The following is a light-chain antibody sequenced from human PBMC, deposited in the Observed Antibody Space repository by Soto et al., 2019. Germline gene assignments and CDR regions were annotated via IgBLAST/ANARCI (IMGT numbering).Light chain of an antibody. CDR3: KQLNSYPIT. Sequence: DIQMTQSPSTLSASVGDRVTISCRASQGLSSFLAWYQQKPGKAPKLLIYAASTLQSGVPSRFSGSGSGTDFTLTISSLQPEDFATYFCKQLNSYPITFGQGTRLEIK. CDR1: QGLSSF. CDR2: AAS. J-gene: IGKJ5*01. V-gene: IGKV1-9*01.